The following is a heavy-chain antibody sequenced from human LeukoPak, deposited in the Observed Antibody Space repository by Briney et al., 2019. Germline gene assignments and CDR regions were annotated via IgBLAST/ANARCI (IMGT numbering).Heavy chain of an antibody. V-gene: IGHV3-20*04. CDR3: AKDSGVGATVY. CDR2: VNWHGGST. J-gene: IGHJ4*02. Sequence: GGSLRLSCAASGYTFDGYGMSWVRQAPGKGLEWVSGVNWHGGSTGYIDSVKGRFTISRDNAKNSLYLQMNSLRAEDTALYYCAKDSGVGATVYWGQGTLVTVSS. CDR1: GYTFDGYG. D-gene: IGHD1-26*01.